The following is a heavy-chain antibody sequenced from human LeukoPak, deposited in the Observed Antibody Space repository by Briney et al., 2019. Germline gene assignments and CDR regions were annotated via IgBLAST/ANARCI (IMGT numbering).Heavy chain of an antibody. V-gene: IGHV3-30*02. Sequence: GGSLRLSCAASGFTFSSYGMHWVRQAPGKGLERVAFIRYDGSNKYYADSVKGRFTISRDNSKNTLYLQMNSLRAEDTAVYYCARSGSYYAYYFDYWGQGTLVTVSS. CDR3: ARSGSYYAYYFDY. CDR2: IRYDGSNK. D-gene: IGHD1-26*01. J-gene: IGHJ4*02. CDR1: GFTFSSYG.